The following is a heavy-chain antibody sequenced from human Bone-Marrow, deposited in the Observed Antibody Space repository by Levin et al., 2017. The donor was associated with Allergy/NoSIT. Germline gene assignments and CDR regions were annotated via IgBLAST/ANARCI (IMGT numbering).Heavy chain of an antibody. CDR1: GFTFSSYD. Sequence: GSLRLSCAASGFTFSSYDMHWVRQATGKGLEWVSAIGTAGDTYYPGSVKGRFTISRENAKNSLYLQMNSLRAGDTAVYYCARSRDFWSGYYMTHYYYGMDVWGQGTTVTVSS. CDR3: ARSRDFWSGYYMTHYYYGMDV. D-gene: IGHD3-3*01. V-gene: IGHV3-13*01. J-gene: IGHJ6*02. CDR2: IGTAGDT.